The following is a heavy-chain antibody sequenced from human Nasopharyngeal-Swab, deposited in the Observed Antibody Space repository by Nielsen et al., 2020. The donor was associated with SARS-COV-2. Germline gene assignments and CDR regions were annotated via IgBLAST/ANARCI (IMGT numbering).Heavy chain of an antibody. CDR2: INQDGSTK. V-gene: IGHV3-7*04. CDR3: VKEIAAASGPFDAFDI. CDR1: GFTFTTYW. Sequence: GGSLRLSCATSGFTFTTYWMSWVRQAPGKGLEWVANINQDGSTKYYVDSVKGRFTISRDNAKNSLYLQMNSLRAEDTAVYYCVKEIAAASGPFDAFDIWGQGTMVTVSS. D-gene: IGHD6-13*01. J-gene: IGHJ3*02.